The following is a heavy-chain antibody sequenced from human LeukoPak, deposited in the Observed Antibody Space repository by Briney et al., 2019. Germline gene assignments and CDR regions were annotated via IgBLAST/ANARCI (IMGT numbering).Heavy chain of an antibody. D-gene: IGHD6-13*01. Sequence: SETLSLTCAVYGGSFSGHYWSWIRQPPGKGLEWIGGINHSGSTNYNPSLKSRVTISVDTSKSQFSLKLSSVTAADTAVYYCARRGGSWSADYWGQGTLVTVSS. CDR2: INHSGST. CDR1: GGSFSGHY. CDR3: ARRGGSWSADY. V-gene: IGHV4-34*01. J-gene: IGHJ4*02.